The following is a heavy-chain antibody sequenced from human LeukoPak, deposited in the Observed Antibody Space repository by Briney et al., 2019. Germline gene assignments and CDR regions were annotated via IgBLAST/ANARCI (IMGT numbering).Heavy chain of an antibody. V-gene: IGHV1-18*01. CDR2: ISAYNGNT. CDR3: ARVSLGRLDY. J-gene: IGHJ4*02. Sequence: ASVKVSCKASGYTFTSYAMNWVRQAPGQGLEWMGWISAYNGNTNYAQKLQGRVTMTTDTSTSTAYMELRSLRSDDTAVYYCARVSLGRLDYWGQGTLVTVSS. CDR1: GYTFTSYA. D-gene: IGHD7-27*01.